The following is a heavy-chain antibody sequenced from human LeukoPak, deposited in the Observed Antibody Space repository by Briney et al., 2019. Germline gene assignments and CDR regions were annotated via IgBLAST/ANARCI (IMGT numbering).Heavy chain of an antibody. CDR3: ARDTYTYPLNPKSGFDR. D-gene: IGHD5-18*01. CDR1: GDSISSGNYY. J-gene: IGHJ1*01. V-gene: IGHV4-61*02. Sequence: SQTLSLTCTVAGDSISSGNYYLSWIRQPAGKGLEWIGRVYASGSRGSTDYNPSLKSRVTISVDTSKNQFSLNLNSVTAADTAVYFCARDTYTYPLNPKSGFDRWGQGTLVTVSS. CDR2: VYASGSRGST.